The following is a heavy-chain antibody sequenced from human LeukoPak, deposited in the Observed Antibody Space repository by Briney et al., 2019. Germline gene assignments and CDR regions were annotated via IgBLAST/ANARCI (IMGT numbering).Heavy chain of an antibody. J-gene: IGHJ4*02. D-gene: IGHD5-18*01. CDR3: NVDVDTAMGEDY. CDR2: IRSKAYGGTT. CDR1: GFTFGDYA. V-gene: IGHV3-49*03. Sequence: PGGSLRLSCTASGFTFGDYAMSWFRQAPGKGLEWVGFIRSKAYGGTTEYAASVKGRFTISRDDSKSIAYLQMNSLKTEDTAVYYCNVDVDTAMGEDYWGQGTLVTVSS.